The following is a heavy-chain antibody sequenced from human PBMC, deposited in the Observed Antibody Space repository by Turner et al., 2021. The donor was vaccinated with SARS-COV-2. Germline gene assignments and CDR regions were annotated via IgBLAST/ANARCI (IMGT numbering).Heavy chain of an antibody. J-gene: IGHJ4*02. CDR1: GFTFSNYA. Sequence: VQLVEFGGGLVQPGGSLSLPCAASGFTFSNYAMHWVRQAPGKGLEWVAVISSVGNNQHYADSVKGRFTVSRDDSKNSLYLQINSLRAEDTGVYYCARDRITVAGNLDHWGQGTLVTVSS. CDR2: ISSVGNNQ. V-gene: IGHV3-30-3*01. D-gene: IGHD6-19*01. CDR3: ARDRITVAGNLDH.